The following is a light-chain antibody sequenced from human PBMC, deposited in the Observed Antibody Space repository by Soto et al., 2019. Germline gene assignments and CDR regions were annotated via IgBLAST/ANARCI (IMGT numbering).Light chain of an antibody. J-gene: IGKJ2*01. V-gene: IGKV3-20*01. CDR2: GTY. CDR1: QSISSTY. CDR3: QQYGTSPPVYT. Sequence: EIVLTQSPGTLSLSPGERATLSCRTSQSISSTYLAWYQQKPGQAPRRLIYGTYSRATGIPDRLSGSGSGRDFTLTISRLEPEDFAVYYGQQYGTSPPVYTFGQGTKLEIK.